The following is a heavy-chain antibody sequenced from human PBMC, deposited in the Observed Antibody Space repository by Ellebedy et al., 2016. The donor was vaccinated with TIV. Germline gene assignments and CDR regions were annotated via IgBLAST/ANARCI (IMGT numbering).Heavy chain of an antibody. D-gene: IGHD2-2*01. V-gene: IGHV3-66*03. Sequence: PGGSLRLSCAASGFTVSNNYMRRVRQAPGKGLEWVSLIYSNGDTYYADSVKGRFTISRDNSRNTLYLQMNTLRAEDTALYYCATQGSTWNAFDIWGQGTLVTVSS. CDR2: IYSNGDT. CDR1: GFTVSNNY. J-gene: IGHJ3*02. CDR3: ATQGSTWNAFDI.